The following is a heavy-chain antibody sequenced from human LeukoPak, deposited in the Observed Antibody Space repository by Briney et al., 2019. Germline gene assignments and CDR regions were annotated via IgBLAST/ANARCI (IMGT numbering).Heavy chain of an antibody. CDR3: ARADCCSGGSCYPYPFDY. D-gene: IGHD2-15*01. V-gene: IGHV3-21*01. CDR2: ISSSSSYI. J-gene: IGHJ4*02. Sequence: GGSLRLSCAASGFTFSSHSMNWVRQAPGKGLEWVSSISSSSSYIYYADSVKGRFTISRDNAKNSLYLQMNSLRAEDTAVYYCARADCCSGGSCYPYPFDYWGQGTLVTVSS. CDR1: GFTFSSHS.